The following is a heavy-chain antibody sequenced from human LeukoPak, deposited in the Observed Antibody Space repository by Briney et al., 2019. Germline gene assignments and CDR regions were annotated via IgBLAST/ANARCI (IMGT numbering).Heavy chain of an antibody. CDR2: IYTSGST. Sequence: PSETLSLTCTVSGGSISSYYWSWLRQPAGKGLEWIGRIYTSGSTNYNPSLKSRVTMSVDTSKNQFSLKLSSVTAADTAVYYCARDPYLEWLPNWFDPWGQGTLVTVSS. J-gene: IGHJ5*02. V-gene: IGHV4-4*07. CDR3: ARDPYLEWLPNWFDP. CDR1: GGSISSYY. D-gene: IGHD3-3*01.